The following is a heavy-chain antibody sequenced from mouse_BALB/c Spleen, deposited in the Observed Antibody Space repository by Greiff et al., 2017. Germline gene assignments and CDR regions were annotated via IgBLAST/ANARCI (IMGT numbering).Heavy chain of an antibody. CDR2: ISDGGSYT. V-gene: IGHV5-4*02. Sequence: EVKLVESGGGLVKPGGSLKLSCAASGFTFSDYYMYWVRQTPEKRLEWVATISDGGSYTYYPDSVKGRFTISRDNAKNNLYLQMSSLKSEDTAMYYCARDDGYDDAMDYWGQGTSVTVSS. CDR1: GFTFSDYY. D-gene: IGHD2-2*01. CDR3: ARDDGYDDAMDY. J-gene: IGHJ4*01.